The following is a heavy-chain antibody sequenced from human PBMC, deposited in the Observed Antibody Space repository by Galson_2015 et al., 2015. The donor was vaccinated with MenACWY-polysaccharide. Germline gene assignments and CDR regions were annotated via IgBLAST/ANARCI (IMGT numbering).Heavy chain of an antibody. CDR1: GGSISSSSYY. D-gene: IGHD3-16*01. CDR2: IYYSGST. Sequence: SETLSLTCTVSGGSISSSSYYWGWIRQPPGKGLEWIGSIYYSGSTYYNPSLKSRVTISVDTSKNQFSLKLSSVTAADTAVYYCARDLSGGGWFDYWGQGTLVTVSS. V-gene: IGHV4-39*07. J-gene: IGHJ4*02. CDR3: ARDLSGGGWFDY.